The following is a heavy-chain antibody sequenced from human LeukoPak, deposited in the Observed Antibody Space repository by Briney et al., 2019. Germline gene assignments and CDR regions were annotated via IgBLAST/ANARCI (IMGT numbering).Heavy chain of an antibody. D-gene: IGHD3-3*01. Sequence: GGSLRLSCAASGFTFGSYWMSWVRQAPGKGLEWVANIKQDGSEKYYVDSVKGRFTISRDNAENFLSLQTNSLRAEDTAVYYCAKELSSGRYDFWRASSDYFDYWGQGTLVTVSS. J-gene: IGHJ4*02. CDR3: AKELSSGRYDFWRASSDYFDY. CDR1: GFTFGSYW. V-gene: IGHV3-7*03. CDR2: IKQDGSEK.